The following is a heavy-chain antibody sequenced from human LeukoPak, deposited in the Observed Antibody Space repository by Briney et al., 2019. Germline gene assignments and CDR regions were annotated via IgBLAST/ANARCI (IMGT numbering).Heavy chain of an antibody. D-gene: IGHD3-10*01. Sequence: GGSLRLSCAASGFTFSNYALSWVRQAPGKGLEWVSGISASAGSALYADSVKGRFTISRDNSKNTLYLQMNSLRAEDTAVYYCARGRFGYWGQGTLVTVSS. CDR2: ISASAGSA. V-gene: IGHV3-23*01. CDR3: ARGRFGY. J-gene: IGHJ4*02. CDR1: GFTFSNYA.